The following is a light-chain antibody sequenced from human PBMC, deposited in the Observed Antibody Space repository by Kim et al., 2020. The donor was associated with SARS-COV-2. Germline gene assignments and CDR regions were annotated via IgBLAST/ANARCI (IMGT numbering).Light chain of an antibody. CDR2: ATS. Sequence: EIVLTQSPDTLSLSPGESVTLSCRATQSVSSTNLAWYHQRPGQAPRLLIYATSTRAKGIPDRFSGSGSGTDFTLTISRLEPEDFAVYYCQQYDNSLYTFGQGTKLEI. V-gene: IGKV3-20*01. CDR3: QQYDNSLYT. CDR1: QSVSSTN. J-gene: IGKJ2*01.